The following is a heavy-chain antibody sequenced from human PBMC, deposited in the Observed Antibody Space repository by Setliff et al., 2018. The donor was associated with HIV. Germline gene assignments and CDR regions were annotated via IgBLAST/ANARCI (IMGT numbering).Heavy chain of an antibody. D-gene: IGHD6-25*01. Sequence: SETLSLTCSVSGVSVNNGYYWTWIRQRPGQGLEWLGYVFYRGTVSYNPSLKSRLTIVVDKPTNKVSLKLTSVTAADTGTYYCGHQSDVTAAVDYWGQGTQVTVSS. CDR2: VFYRGTV. J-gene: IGHJ4*02. V-gene: IGHV4-31*03. CDR3: GHQSDVTAAVDY. CDR1: GVSVNNGYY.